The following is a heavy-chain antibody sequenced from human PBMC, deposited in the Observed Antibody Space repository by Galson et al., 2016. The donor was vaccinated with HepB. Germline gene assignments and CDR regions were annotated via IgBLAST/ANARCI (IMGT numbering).Heavy chain of an antibody. CDR1: GYTFTSYY. D-gene: IGHD3-22*01. CDR2: INPSGGST. J-gene: IGHJ6*02. Sequence: SCKASGYTFTSYYMHWVRQAPGQGLEWMGIINPSGGSTSYAQKFQGRVTMTRDTSTSTVYMELSSLRSEDTAVYYCARVQYYYDTTRRVYYYYGMDVWGQGTTVTVSS. CDR3: ARVQYYYDTTRRVYYYYGMDV. V-gene: IGHV1-46*01.